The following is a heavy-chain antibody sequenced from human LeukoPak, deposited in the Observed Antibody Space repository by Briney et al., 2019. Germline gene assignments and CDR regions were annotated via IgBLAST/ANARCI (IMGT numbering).Heavy chain of an antibody. CDR1: GFTFSSYW. CDR3: ARRSGIAVAGAFDY. CDR2: INSDGSST. V-gene: IGHV3-74*01. J-gene: IGHJ4*02. D-gene: IGHD6-19*01. Sequence: PGGSLRLSCAASGFTFSSYWMRWVRQAPGKGLGWVSRINSDGSSTSYADSVKGRFTISRDNSKNTLYLQMNSPRAEDTAVYYCARRSGIAVAGAFDYWGQGTLVTVSS.